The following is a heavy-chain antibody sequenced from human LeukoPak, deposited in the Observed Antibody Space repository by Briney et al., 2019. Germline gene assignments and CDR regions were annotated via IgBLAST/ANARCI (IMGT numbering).Heavy chain of an antibody. CDR3: ARDEFIRRYFDY. V-gene: IGHV1-46*01. D-gene: IGHD3-10*01. CDR1: GYTFTSYY. J-gene: IGHJ4*02. CDR2: INPSGGST. Sequence: GASVKVSCKASGYTFTSYYMHWVRQAPGQGLEWMGTINPSGGSTSYAQKFQGRVTMTRDTSTSTVYMELSSLRSEDTAVYYCARDEFIRRYFDYWGQGTLVTVSS.